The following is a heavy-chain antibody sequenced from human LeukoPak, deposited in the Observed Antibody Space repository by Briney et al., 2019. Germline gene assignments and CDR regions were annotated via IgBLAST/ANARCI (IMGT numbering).Heavy chain of an antibody. Sequence: SETLSLTCTVSGGSISSYYWSWIRQPPGKGLEYIGYIYYTGSTNYNPSLKSRLTISVDTSKNQFSLKLSSVTAADTAVYYCARGMGATTWFDPWGQGTLVTVSS. CDR2: IYYTGST. CDR1: GGSISSYY. V-gene: IGHV4-59*01. J-gene: IGHJ5*02. CDR3: ARGMGATTWFDP. D-gene: IGHD1-26*01.